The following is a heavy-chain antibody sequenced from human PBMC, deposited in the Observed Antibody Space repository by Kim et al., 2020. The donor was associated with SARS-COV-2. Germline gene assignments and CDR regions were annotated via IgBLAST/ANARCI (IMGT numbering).Heavy chain of an antibody. Sequence: SETLSLTCTVSGGSISSYYWSWIRQPPGKGLEWIGYIYYSGSTNYNPSLKSRVTISVDTSKNQFSLKLSSVTAADTAVYYCARDRIAVAGTGFDYWGQGTLVTVSS. V-gene: IGHV4-59*13. CDR2: IYYSGST. CDR1: GGSISSYY. J-gene: IGHJ4*02. CDR3: ARDRIAVAGTGFDY. D-gene: IGHD6-19*01.